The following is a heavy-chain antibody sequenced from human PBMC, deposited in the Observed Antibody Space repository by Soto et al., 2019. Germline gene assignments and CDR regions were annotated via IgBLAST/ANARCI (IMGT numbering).Heavy chain of an antibody. Sequence: SETLSLTCTVSGGSISSYYWSWIRQPPGKGLEWIGYIYYSGSTNYNPSLKSRVTLLVDTSKNQFSLKLSSVTAADTAVYYCARGRAAGRSVPSPFSRLKQKYYYYGMDVWGQGTTVTVSS. V-gene: IGHV4-59*08. CDR1: GGSISSYY. CDR2: IYYSGST. J-gene: IGHJ6*02. CDR3: ARGRAAGRSVPSPFSRLKQKYYYYGMDV. D-gene: IGHD6-13*01.